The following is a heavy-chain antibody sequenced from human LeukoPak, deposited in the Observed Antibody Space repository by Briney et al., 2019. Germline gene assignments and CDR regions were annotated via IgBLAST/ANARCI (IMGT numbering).Heavy chain of an antibody. J-gene: IGHJ5*02. V-gene: IGHV4-34*01. CDR1: GGSISSYY. CDR3: ARGREGFDP. CDR2: INHSGST. Sequence: KTSETLSLTCTVSGGSISSYYWSWIRQPPGKGLEWIGEINHSGSTNYNPSLKSRVTISVDTSKNQFSLKLSSVTAADTAVYYCARGREGFDPWGQGTLVTVSS.